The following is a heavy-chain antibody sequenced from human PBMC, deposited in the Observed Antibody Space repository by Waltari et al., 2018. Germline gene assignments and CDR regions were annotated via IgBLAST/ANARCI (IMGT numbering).Heavy chain of an antibody. CDR2: INTEGRIT. D-gene: IGHD2-15*01. V-gene: IGHV3-74*01. Sequence: EVQLVESGGDLVQPGGSLRLSCAASGITFSSYWMHWVRQAPGTGRVWVSRINTEGRITIYADYVRGRFTITRDNAKNTLYLQMNSLRVDDSAVYYCTRGVAEGFDPWGQGTLVTVSS. CDR1: GITFSSYW. CDR3: TRGVAEGFDP. J-gene: IGHJ5*02.